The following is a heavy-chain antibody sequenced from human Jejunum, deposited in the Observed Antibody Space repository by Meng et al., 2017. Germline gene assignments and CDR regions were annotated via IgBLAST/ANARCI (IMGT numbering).Heavy chain of an antibody. V-gene: IGHV3-74*01. CDR2: INSDGSRT. J-gene: IGHJ4*02. CDR3: ALERREKMFDF. D-gene: IGHD1-1*01. Sequence: GESLKISCAASGFTFSDYWMHWVRQAPGEGLVWVSRINSDGSRTVYADSGEGRFTISRDNAKNTLYLLMNSLRVEDTAVYYCALERREKMFDFWGQGTLVTVSS. CDR1: GFTFSDYW.